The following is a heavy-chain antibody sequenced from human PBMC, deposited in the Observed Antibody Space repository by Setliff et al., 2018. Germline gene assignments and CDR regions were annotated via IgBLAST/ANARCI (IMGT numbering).Heavy chain of an antibody. Sequence: GGSLRLSCAASGFTFGDFAMTWVRQAPGKGLEWVSGIGGRGISTYYADSVKGRFIISRDNSENTLYLQMNSLRAEDTAIYYCAGATSIAARLGWGKGTTVTVSS. D-gene: IGHD6-6*01. J-gene: IGHJ6*04. CDR2: IGGRGIST. CDR3: AGATSIAARLG. V-gene: IGHV3-23*01. CDR1: GFTFGDFA.